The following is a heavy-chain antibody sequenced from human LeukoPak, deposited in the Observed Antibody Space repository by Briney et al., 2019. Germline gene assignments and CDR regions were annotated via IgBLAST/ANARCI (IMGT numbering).Heavy chain of an antibody. D-gene: IGHD3/OR15-3a*01. CDR1: GFTFSSYA. Sequence: QPGGSLRLSCAASGFTFSSYAMSWVRQAPGKGLEWVSAISGSGGSTYYADSVKGRFTISRDNSKNTLYLQMNSLRAEDTAVYYCAKGSVPRSRTEYYFDYWGQGTLVTVSS. V-gene: IGHV3-23*01. CDR3: AKGSVPRSRTEYYFDY. J-gene: IGHJ4*02. CDR2: ISGSGGST.